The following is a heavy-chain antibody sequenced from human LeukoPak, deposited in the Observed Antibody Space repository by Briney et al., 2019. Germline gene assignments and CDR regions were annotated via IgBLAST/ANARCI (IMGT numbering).Heavy chain of an antibody. Sequence: GASVKVSCKASGYTFTSYAMHWVRQAPGQRLEWMGWINAGNGNTKYSQKFQGRVTITRDTSASTAYMELSSLRSEDTAVYYCAREEGQQLVIRYYYGMDVWGQGTTVTVSS. CDR3: AREEGQQLVIRYYYGMDV. V-gene: IGHV1-3*01. CDR2: INAGNGNT. J-gene: IGHJ6*02. D-gene: IGHD6-13*01. CDR1: GYTFTSYA.